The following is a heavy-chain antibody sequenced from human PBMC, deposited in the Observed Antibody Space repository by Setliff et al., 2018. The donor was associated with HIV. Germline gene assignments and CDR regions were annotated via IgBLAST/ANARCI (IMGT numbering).Heavy chain of an antibody. CDR3: ARGRRDCSSGSCYGPYYMDV. CDR1: GFAFSTYW. J-gene: IGHJ6*03. Sequence: GGSLRLSCAASGFAFSTYWMHWVRQAPGKGLVWVSRINTDERYTLYADSVKGRFTISRDNAKSTLYLQMNSLRAEDTATYCCARGRRDCSSGSCYGPYYMDVWGKGTTVTVSS. CDR2: INTDERYT. D-gene: IGHD2-15*01. V-gene: IGHV3-74*01.